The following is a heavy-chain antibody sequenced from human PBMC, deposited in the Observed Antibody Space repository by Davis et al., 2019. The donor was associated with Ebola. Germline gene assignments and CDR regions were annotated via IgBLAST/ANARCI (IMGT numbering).Heavy chain of an antibody. CDR1: GFTFSSYA. V-gene: IGHV3-30*04. J-gene: IGHJ4*02. CDR3: AKWEPLDY. Sequence: GESLKISCAASGFTFSSYAMHWVRQAPGKGLEWVAVISYDGSNKYYADSVKGRFTISRDNSKNTLYLQMNSLRAEDTAVYYCAKWEPLDYWGQGTLVTVSS. CDR2: ISYDGSNK. D-gene: IGHD1-26*01.